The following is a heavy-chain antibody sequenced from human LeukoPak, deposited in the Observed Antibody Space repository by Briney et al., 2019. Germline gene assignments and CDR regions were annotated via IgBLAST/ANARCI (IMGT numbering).Heavy chain of an antibody. CDR3: ARYYYYYYMDV. V-gene: IGHV4-61*02. J-gene: IGHJ6*03. CDR1: GGSISSGSYY. Sequence: SQTLSLTCTVSGGSISSGSYYWSWIRQPAGKGLEWIGRIHSSGSTAYNPSVKSRVTISVDTSKNQFSLKLSSVTAADTAVYYCARYYYYYYMDVWGKGTTVTVSS. CDR2: IHSSGST.